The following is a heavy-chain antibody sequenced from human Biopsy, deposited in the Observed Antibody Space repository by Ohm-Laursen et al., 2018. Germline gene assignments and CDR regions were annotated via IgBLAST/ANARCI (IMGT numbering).Heavy chain of an antibody. CDR2: IYHTGST. CDR1: GDSISSGGNY. D-gene: IGHD5-12*01. Sequence: PSDTLSLTCTVSGDSISSGGNYWSWIRQFPGKGLEWIAYIYHTGSTYYNPSLKSRLSIAIDTSKNQFSVSLRSVTAADTAVYYCARADMVTTIVDYWGQGTLVTVSS. J-gene: IGHJ4*02. V-gene: IGHV4-31*03. CDR3: ARADMVTTIVDY.